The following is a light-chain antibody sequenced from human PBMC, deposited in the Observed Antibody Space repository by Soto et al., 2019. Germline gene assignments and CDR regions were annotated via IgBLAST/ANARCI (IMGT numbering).Light chain of an antibody. CDR2: EAS. CDR3: SLYASENTHV. V-gene: IGLV2-18*01. J-gene: IGLJ1*01. Sequence: QSALTQPPSVSGSPGQSVTISCTGTSTDFVSYNRVSWYQQPPGTAPKLIIYEASNRPSGVPDRFSGSKSGTTASLTISGLQAADEADYYCSLYASENTHVFGTGTKLTVL. CDR1: STDFVSYNR.